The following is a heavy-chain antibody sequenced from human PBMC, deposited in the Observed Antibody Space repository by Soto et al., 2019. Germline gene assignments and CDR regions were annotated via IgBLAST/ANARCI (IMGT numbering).Heavy chain of an antibody. Sequence: SETLSLTCTVSGGSMIAYYWNWMRQPPGKGLQWIGYTYYSGSTTYNPSLKSRVTISVDSSKNQFSLKLDSVTPADTAVYYCARVRGTAGKRYFDYWGPGTLVTVSS. J-gene: IGHJ4*02. CDR2: TYYSGST. CDR3: ARVRGTAGKRYFDY. V-gene: IGHV4-59*01. D-gene: IGHD6-13*01. CDR1: GGSMIAYY.